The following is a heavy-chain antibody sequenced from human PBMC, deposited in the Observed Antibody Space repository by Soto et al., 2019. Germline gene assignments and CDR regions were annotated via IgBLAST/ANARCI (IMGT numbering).Heavy chain of an antibody. V-gene: IGHV3-23*01. CDR2: ISGSGGST. Sequence: EVQLLESGGGLVQPGGSVRVSCAASGFTFSSYAMNWVRQAPGKGLEWVSVISGSGGSTYYADSVKGRFTISRDNSKNTLFLQMNSLRAEDTAVYYCAKSDLPLVTACFDYWGQGTLVTVSS. J-gene: IGHJ4*02. CDR3: AKSDLPLVTACFDY. CDR1: GFTFSSYA. D-gene: IGHD2-21*02.